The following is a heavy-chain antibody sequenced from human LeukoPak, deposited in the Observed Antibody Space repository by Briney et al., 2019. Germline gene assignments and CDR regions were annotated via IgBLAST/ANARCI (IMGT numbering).Heavy chain of an antibody. Sequence: SETLSLTCTVSGGSISTYYWGWIRQPPGKGLEWIGSIYYSGSTNYNPSLKSRVTISLDTSKNQFSLKLTSVTAADTAVYYCAGREGSNWFYFDSWGQGTLVTVSS. D-gene: IGHD6-13*01. CDR1: GGSISTYY. CDR3: AGREGSNWFYFDS. V-gene: IGHV4-39*01. J-gene: IGHJ4*02. CDR2: IYYSGST.